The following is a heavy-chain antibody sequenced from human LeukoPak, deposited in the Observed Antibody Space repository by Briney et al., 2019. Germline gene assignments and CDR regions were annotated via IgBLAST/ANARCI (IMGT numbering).Heavy chain of an antibody. Sequence: ASVKVSCKASGGTFSSYAISGVRQAPGQGLEWMGRIIPIFGTANYAQKFQGRVTITTDESTSTAYMELSSLRSEDTAVYYCALSSPYSGGWYPYFQHWGQGTLVTVSS. V-gene: IGHV1-69*05. D-gene: IGHD6-19*01. CDR3: ALSSPYSGGWYPYFQH. CDR1: GGTFSSYA. J-gene: IGHJ1*01. CDR2: IIPIFGTA.